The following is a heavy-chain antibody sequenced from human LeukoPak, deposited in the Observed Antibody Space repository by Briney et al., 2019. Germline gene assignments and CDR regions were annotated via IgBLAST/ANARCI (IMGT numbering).Heavy chain of an antibody. CDR3: ARRGAFDI. Sequence: PGGSLRLSCAASGFTFSSYGMHWVRQAPGKGLEWVAVISYDGSNKYYADSVKGRFTISRDNAKNTLYLQMNSLRAEDTAVYYCARRGAFDIWGQGTMVTVSS. J-gene: IGHJ3*02. CDR1: GFTFSSYG. V-gene: IGHV3-30*03. CDR2: ISYDGSNK.